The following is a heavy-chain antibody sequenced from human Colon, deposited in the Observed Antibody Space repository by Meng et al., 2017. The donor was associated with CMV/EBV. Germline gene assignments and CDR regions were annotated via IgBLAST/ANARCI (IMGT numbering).Heavy chain of an antibody. CDR1: GFTFSNYN. J-gene: IGHJ1*01. CDR2: IFHDGNNK. Sequence: PGTSLRLSCETSGFTFSNYNIHWVRQAPGKGPEWVALIFHDGNNKYYSNSVRGRFTISRDNSKSTLYLQMNTLRVEDTAVYYCTTFQYWGQGTLVTVSS. CDR3: TTFQY. V-gene: IGHV3-33*01.